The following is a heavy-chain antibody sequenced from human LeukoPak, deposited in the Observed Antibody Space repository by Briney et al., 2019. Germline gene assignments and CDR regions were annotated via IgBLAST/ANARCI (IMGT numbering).Heavy chain of an antibody. V-gene: IGHV3-7*01. J-gene: IGHJ3*02. CDR2: IKADGSGK. D-gene: IGHD3-3*01. CDR3: ANELWSGPSDAFDI. CDR1: GFTFSSSW. Sequence: PGGSLRLSCVASGFTFSSSWMTWVRQAPGMGLERVANIKADGSGKYYVDSVRGRFSISRDNAKNTVYLQMNSLRTEDTAVYYCANELWSGPSDAFDIWGRGTMVTVSS.